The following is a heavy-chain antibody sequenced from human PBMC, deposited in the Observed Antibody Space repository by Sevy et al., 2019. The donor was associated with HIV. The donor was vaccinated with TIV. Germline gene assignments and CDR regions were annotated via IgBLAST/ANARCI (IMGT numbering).Heavy chain of an antibody. V-gene: IGHV1-24*01. CDR2: FDPEDGET. CDR1: GYTLTELS. Sequence: ASVKVSCKVSGYTLTELSMHWVRQAPGKGLEWMGGFDPEDGETIYAQKFQGRVTMTEDTSTDTAYMELSSLRSEDTAVYYCATDFSSPGAFDIWGQGTMVTVSS. J-gene: IGHJ3*02. CDR3: ATDFSSPGAFDI.